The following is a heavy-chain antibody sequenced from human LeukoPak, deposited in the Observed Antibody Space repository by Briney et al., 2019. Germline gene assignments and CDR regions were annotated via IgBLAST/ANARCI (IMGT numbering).Heavy chain of an antibody. CDR1: GFTFSSYS. CDR3: ASGPSGYHNT. V-gene: IGHV3-48*01. J-gene: IGHJ4*02. CDR2: ISSSSSTI. Sequence: QPGGSLRLSCAASGFTFSSYSMNWVRQAPGKGLEWVSYISSSSSTIYYADSVKGRFTISRDNSKNTLYLQMNSLRAEDTAVYYCASGPSGYHNTGGQGTLVTVSS. D-gene: IGHD5-12*01.